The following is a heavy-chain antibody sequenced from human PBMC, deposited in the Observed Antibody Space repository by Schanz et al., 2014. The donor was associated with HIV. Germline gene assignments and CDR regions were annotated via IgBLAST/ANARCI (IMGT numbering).Heavy chain of an antibody. J-gene: IGHJ4*02. Sequence: QVHLVQSGAEVKKSGASVKVSCKASGYSFSSYGLSWVRQAPGQGLEWMGGIIPMLRTAHYAQRFQGRVTIIADKSTNILYMELSNLRAEDTAVYYCARASTRADITVFGPIDYWGQGTLVAVSS. CDR1: GYSFSSYG. CDR3: ARASTRADITVFGPIDY. CDR2: IIPMLRTA. D-gene: IGHD3-3*01. V-gene: IGHV1-69*06.